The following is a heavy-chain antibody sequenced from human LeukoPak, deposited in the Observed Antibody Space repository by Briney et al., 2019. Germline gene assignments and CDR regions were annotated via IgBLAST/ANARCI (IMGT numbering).Heavy chain of an antibody. CDR3: ARGDFLTGYPIDY. V-gene: IGHV4-61*01. D-gene: IGHD3-9*01. J-gene: IGHJ4*02. CDR1: GGSVSSGSYY. Sequence: SGTLSLTCTVSGGSVSSGSYYWSWIRQPPGKGLEWIGYIYYSGSTNYNPSLKSRVTISVDTSKNQFSLKLSSVTAADTAVYYCARGDFLTGYPIDYWGQGTLVTVSS. CDR2: IYYSGST.